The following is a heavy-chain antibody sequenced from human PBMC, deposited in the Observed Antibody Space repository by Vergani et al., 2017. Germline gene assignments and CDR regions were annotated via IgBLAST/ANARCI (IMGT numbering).Heavy chain of an antibody. J-gene: IGHJ4*02. CDR3: ARTIAAGTAGAYSSCWIPFAY. V-gene: IGHV1-69*13. CDR1: GGTFSSYA. D-gene: IGHD6-19*01. Sequence: QVQLVQSGAEVKKPGSSVKVSCKASGGTFSSYAISWVRQAPGQGLEWMGRIIPIFGTANYAQKFQGRVTITAVESTSTAYMELSSLRSEDTAVYYCARTIAAGTAGAYSSCWIPFAYWGQGTLVTVSS. CDR2: IIPIFGTA.